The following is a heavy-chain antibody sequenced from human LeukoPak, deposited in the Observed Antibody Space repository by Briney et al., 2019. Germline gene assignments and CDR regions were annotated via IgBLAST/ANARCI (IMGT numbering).Heavy chain of an antibody. J-gene: IGHJ4*02. CDR3: ARRILILRYFDY. CDR2: INHSGST. Sequence: SETLSLTCAVYGGSFSGYYWSWIRQPPGKGLEWIGEINHSGSTNYNPSLKSRVTISVDTSKNQFSLKLSSVTAADTAVYYCARRILILRYFDYWGQGTLVTVSS. CDR1: GGSFSGYY. D-gene: IGHD3-9*01. V-gene: IGHV4-34*01.